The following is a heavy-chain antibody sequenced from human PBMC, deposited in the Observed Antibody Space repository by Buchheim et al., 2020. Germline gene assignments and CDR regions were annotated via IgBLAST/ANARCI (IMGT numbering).Heavy chain of an antibody. CDR1: GGSFSGYY. J-gene: IGHJ4*02. CDR2: INHSGST. D-gene: IGHD3-10*01. V-gene: IGHV4-34*01. CDR3: ARVWGSGSYRWVFDY. Sequence: QVQLQQWGAGLLKPSETLSLTCAVYGGSFSGYYWSWIRQPPGKGLEWIGEINHSGSTNYNPSLKSRVTISVDTSKNQFSLKLSSVTAADTAVYYCARVWGSGSYRWVFDYWGQGT.